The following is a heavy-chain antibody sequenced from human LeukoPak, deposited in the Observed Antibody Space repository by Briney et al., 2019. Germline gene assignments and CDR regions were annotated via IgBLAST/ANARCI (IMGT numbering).Heavy chain of an antibody. Sequence: PGGSLRLSCAASGFTVSSNYMSWVRQAPGKGLEWVSVIYSGGSTYCADSVKGRFTISRDNSKNTLYLQMNSLRAEDTAVYYCARESRYYYDSSGQDYYYYYGMDVWGQGTTVIVSS. CDR3: ARESRYYYDSSGQDYYYYYGMDV. D-gene: IGHD3-22*01. CDR2: IYSGGST. CDR1: GFTVSSNY. J-gene: IGHJ6*02. V-gene: IGHV3-66*01.